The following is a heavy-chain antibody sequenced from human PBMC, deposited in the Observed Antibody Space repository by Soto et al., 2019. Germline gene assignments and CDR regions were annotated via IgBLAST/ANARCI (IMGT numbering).Heavy chain of an antibody. CDR2: ISWNSDSI. CDR1: GFIFDDFA. CDR3: TKVGGLYDFWSGPLHFDL. Sequence: EAQLVESGGGFVQPGRSLRLSCAGSGFIFDDFAIHWVRQAPGKGLEWVSGISWNSDSIGYADSVKGRFTISRDNAKNALYLQMNTLRVEATALYYCTKVGGLYDFWSGPLHFDLWGQGTLVTVPS. D-gene: IGHD3-3*01. V-gene: IGHV3-9*01. J-gene: IGHJ4*02.